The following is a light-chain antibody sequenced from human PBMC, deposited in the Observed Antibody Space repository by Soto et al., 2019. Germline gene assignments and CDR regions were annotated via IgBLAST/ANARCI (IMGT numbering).Light chain of an antibody. V-gene: IGLV8-61*01. CDR2: NPN. Sequence: QTVVTQEPSFSVSPGGTVTLTCGLTSGSVSTTYYPSWYQQTPGQAPRTLIYNPNTRSSGVPDRFSASILGNKAALTITGAQPDDESVYYCALYMGRGISVFGGGTQLTVL. J-gene: IGLJ2*01. CDR3: ALYMGRGISV. CDR1: SGSVSTTYY.